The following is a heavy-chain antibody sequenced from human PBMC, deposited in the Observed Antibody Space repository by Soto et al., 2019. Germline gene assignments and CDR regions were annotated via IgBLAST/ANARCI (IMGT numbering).Heavy chain of an antibody. CDR1: GGSISSGNC. J-gene: IGHJ4*02. CDR2: IYYSGST. V-gene: IGHV4-4*02. CDR3: ARHDMTTQLDFDY. D-gene: IGHD4-17*01. Sequence: SETLSLTCAVSGGSISSGNCWSWVRQPPGKGLEWIGKIYYSGSTNYNPYLKSRVTISVDTSKNQFSLKLSSVTAADTAVYYCARHDMTTQLDFDYWGQGTLVTVSS.